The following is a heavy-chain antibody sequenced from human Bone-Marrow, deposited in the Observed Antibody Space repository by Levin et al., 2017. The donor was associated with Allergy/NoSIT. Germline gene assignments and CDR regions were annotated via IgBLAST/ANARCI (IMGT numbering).Heavy chain of an antibody. Sequence: LSLTCAASGFPFSSYSMNWVRQAPGKGLEWVSSISSSSSYIYYADSVKGRFTISRDNAKNSLYLQMNSLRAEDTAVYYCARDPSPMAGTAEGMDVWGQGTTVTVSS. CDR2: ISSSSSYI. CDR1: GFPFSSYS. V-gene: IGHV3-21*01. CDR3: ARDPSPMAGTAEGMDV. J-gene: IGHJ6*02. D-gene: IGHD6-19*01.